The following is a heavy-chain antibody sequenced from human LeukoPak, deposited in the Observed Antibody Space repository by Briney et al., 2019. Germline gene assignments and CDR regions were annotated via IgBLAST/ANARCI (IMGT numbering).Heavy chain of an antibody. CDR3: ARDMSPPSYNWFDP. V-gene: IGHV1-18*01. D-gene: IGHD2-15*01. CDR2: ISAYNGNT. J-gene: IGHJ5*02. Sequence: ASVKVSCEASGYTFTSYGISWVRQAPGQGLEWMGWISAYNGNTNYAQKLQGRVTMTTDTSTSTAYMELRSLRSDDTAVYYCARDMSPPSYNWFDPWGQGTLVTVSS. CDR1: GYTFTSYG.